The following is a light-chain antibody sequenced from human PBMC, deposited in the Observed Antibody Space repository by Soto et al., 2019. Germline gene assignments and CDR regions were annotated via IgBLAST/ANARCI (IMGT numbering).Light chain of an antibody. Sequence: QSALTQPASVSGSPGQSITISCTGTSTDIGRYNYVSWYQQRRGRAPKLMVYDVNNRPSGISDRFSGSKSGNTASLTISGLQAEDEADYYCSSYRTGDTWVFGGGTKLTVL. CDR1: STDIGRYNY. J-gene: IGLJ3*02. CDR3: SSYRTGDTWV. V-gene: IGLV2-14*03. CDR2: DVN.